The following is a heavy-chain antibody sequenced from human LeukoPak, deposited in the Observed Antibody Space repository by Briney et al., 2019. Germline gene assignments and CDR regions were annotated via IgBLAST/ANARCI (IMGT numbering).Heavy chain of an antibody. J-gene: IGHJ2*01. CDR2: IWYDGRNK. CDR1: GFXFSSYG. V-gene: IGHV3-33*01. Sequence: GRSLRLSCAASGFXFSSYGIHWVRQAPGKGLEWVAVIWYDGRNKYYADSVKGRFTISRDNSKNTLFLQTNILRAEDTAVYYCARDMEQWLVQDWYFDLWGRGTLVTVSS. CDR3: ARDMEQWLVQDWYFDL. D-gene: IGHD6-19*01.